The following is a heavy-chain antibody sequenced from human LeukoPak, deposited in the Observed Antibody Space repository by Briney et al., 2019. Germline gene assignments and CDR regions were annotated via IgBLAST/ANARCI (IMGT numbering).Heavy chain of an antibody. Sequence: ASVKVSCKASGYTFTSYDINWVRQAPGQGLDWMGWMNPSSGNTGYAQKFQGRVTMTRNISISTAYMELSSLRSDDSAVYYCAREEGANYWGQGTLVTVSS. V-gene: IGHV1-8*01. J-gene: IGHJ4*02. CDR1: GYTFTSYD. CDR3: AREEGANY. CDR2: MNPSSGNT. D-gene: IGHD1-26*01.